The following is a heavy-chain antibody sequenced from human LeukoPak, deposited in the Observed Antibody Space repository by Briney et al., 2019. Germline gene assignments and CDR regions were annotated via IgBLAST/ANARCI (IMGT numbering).Heavy chain of an antibody. CDR1: GYTFTSYY. D-gene: IGHD5-18*01. CDR2: INPSGCST. V-gene: IGHV1-46*03. CDR3: ARSAIQRWFLDY. Sequence: GASVKVSCKASGYTFTSYYMHWVRQAPGQGLEWMGIINPSGCSTSYAQKFQGRVTITRDTSTSTVYMELSSLRSEDTAVYYCARSAIQRWFLDYWGQGTLVTVSS. J-gene: IGHJ4*02.